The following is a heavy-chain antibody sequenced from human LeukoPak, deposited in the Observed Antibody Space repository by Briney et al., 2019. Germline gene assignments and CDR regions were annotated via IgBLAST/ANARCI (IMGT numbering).Heavy chain of an antibody. D-gene: IGHD1-1*01. Sequence: PGRSLRLSCAASGFTFDAYAMHWVRQAPGKGLEWVSGISWNSGSRGYADSVKGRFTISRDNAKNSLYLQMNSLRAEDTALYYCAKDIERLPAAFDIWGQGTMVTVSS. CDR3: AKDIERLPAAFDI. CDR2: ISWNSGSR. J-gene: IGHJ3*02. V-gene: IGHV3-9*01. CDR1: GFTFDAYA.